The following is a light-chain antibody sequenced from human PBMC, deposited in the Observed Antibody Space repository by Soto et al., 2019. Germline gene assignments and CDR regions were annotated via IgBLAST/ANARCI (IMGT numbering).Light chain of an antibody. CDR3: QQYNSYSPRKT. CDR2: DAS. Sequence: DIQMTQSPSTLSASVGDRVTITCRASQSISSWLAWYQQKPGEAPKLLIYDASSLESGVPSRFSGSGSGTEFTLTISSLQPDDFATYYCQQYNSYSPRKTFGQGTKVDI. CDR1: QSISSW. J-gene: IGKJ1*01. V-gene: IGKV1-5*01.